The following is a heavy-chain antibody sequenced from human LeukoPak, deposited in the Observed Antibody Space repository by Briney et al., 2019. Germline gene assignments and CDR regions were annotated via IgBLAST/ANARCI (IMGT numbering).Heavy chain of an antibody. Sequence: GGSLRLSCAASGFAFSDCGMHWVRQFPGKGLEWVAVVPFDVRNIYYADSVKGRFTISRDNAKNTLYLQMNSLRAEDTAVYYCVRDRYPDWSDAFDIWGQGTMVTVSS. D-gene: IGHD3-9*01. V-gene: IGHV3-30*03. CDR3: VRDRYPDWSDAFDI. CDR1: GFAFSDCG. CDR2: VPFDVRNI. J-gene: IGHJ3*02.